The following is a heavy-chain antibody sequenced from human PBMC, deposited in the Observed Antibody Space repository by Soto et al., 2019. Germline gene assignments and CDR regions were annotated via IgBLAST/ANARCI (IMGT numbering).Heavy chain of an antibody. CDR3: ARGYSGYQTDAFDI. D-gene: IGHD5-12*01. J-gene: IGHJ3*02. Sequence: SVKVSCKASGFTFTSSAMQWVRQARGQRLEWIGWIVVGSGNTNYAQKFQERVTITRDMSTSTAYMELSSLRSEDTAVYYCARGYSGYQTDAFDIWGQGTLVTVSS. CDR2: IVVGSGNT. CDR1: GFTFTSSA. V-gene: IGHV1-58*02.